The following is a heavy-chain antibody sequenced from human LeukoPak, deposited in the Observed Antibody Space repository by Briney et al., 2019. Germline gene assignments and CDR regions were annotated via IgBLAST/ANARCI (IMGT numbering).Heavy chain of an antibody. J-gene: IGHJ6*03. D-gene: IGHD3-9*01. V-gene: IGHV3-21*01. Sequence: GGSLRLSCAASGFTFSDYSMNWVRQAPGMGLEWVSSISSESNHILYADSVKGRFTISRDNAKNSLYLRMNSLRAEDTAVYYCARARYFDWLSHMDVWGKGTTVTVSS. CDR3: ARARYFDWLSHMDV. CDR2: ISSESNHI. CDR1: GFTFSDYS.